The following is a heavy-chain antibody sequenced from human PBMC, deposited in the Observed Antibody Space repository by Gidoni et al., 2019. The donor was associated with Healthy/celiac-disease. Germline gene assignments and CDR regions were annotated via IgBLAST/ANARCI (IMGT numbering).Heavy chain of an antibody. J-gene: IGHJ4*02. CDR2: IYTSGSP. CDR3: ARDGPDFWSGDPYFDY. V-gene: IGHV4-4*07. Sequence: QVQLQESGPGLVKPSETLSLTCTVSGGSISSYYWSWIRQPAGKGLEWIGRIYTSGSPNYNPSLKSRVTMSVDTSKNQFSLKLSSVTAADTAVYYCARDGPDFWSGDPYFDYWGQGTLVTVSS. CDR1: GGSISSYY. D-gene: IGHD3-3*01.